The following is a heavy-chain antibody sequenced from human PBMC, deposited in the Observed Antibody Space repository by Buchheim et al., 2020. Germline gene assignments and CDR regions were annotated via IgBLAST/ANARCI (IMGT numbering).Heavy chain of an antibody. CDR1: GFTFSSYA. CDR3: ARDWGVSRRLGEFTPSY. Sequence: QVQLVESGGGVVQPGRSLRLSCAASGFTFSSYAMHWVRQAPGKGLEWVAVISYDGSNKYYADSVKGRFTIPRDNSKNTLYLQMNSLRAEDTAVYYCARDWGVSRRLGEFTPSYWGQGTL. D-gene: IGHD3-16*01. J-gene: IGHJ4*02. V-gene: IGHV3-30*04. CDR2: ISYDGSNK.